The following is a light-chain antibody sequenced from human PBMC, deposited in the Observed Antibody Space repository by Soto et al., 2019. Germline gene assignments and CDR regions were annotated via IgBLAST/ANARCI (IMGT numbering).Light chain of an antibody. CDR2: DAS. Sequence: EIVLTQSPATLALSPGERATLSCRASQSVSSYLAWYQQKPGQAPRLLIYDASNRATGIPARFSGSGSGTDFTHTISSLEPEDFAVYCCQQRSNWPSMYTFGQGTKLEIK. CDR3: QQRSNWPSMYT. J-gene: IGKJ2*01. CDR1: QSVSSY. V-gene: IGKV3-11*01.